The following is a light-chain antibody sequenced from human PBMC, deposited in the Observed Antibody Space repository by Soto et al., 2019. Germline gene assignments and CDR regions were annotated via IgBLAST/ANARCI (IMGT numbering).Light chain of an antibody. CDR1: QSVSSN. Sequence: EIVMTQSPATLSVSPGERATLSCRASQSVSSNLAWYQQKPGQAPRLLIYGASTRATGTPDRFSGRGSGTDFTLTISSLQSEDCAVYYCQQCNDWPHTFGQGTKLEIK. V-gene: IGKV3-15*01. CDR2: GAS. CDR3: QQCNDWPHT. J-gene: IGKJ2*01.